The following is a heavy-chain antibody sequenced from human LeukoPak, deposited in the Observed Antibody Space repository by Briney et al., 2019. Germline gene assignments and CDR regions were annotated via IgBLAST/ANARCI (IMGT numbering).Heavy chain of an antibody. CDR3: ARGYCSGGNCYYFDY. CDR2: IYYRGST. V-gene: IGHV4-59*01. D-gene: IGHD2-15*01. J-gene: IGHJ4*02. CDR1: GGSISSYY. Sequence: SETLSLTCTVSGGSISSYYWSWIRQPPGKGLEWIGYIYYRGSTNYNPSLKSRVTISVDTSKNQFSLKLSSVTAADTAVYYCARGYCSGGNCYYFDYWGQGTLVTVSS.